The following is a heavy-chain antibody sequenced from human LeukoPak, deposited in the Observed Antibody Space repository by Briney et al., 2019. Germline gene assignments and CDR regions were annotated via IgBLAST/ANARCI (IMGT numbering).Heavy chain of an antibody. Sequence: SETLSLTCAVSGNSISSSNWWGWIRQPPGKGLEWIGYIYYSGSTYYNPSLKSRVTMSVDTSKNQFSLKLSSVTAVDTAVYYCARRARGNGMDVWGQGTTVTVSS. CDR1: GNSISSSNW. D-gene: IGHD1-26*01. CDR3: ARRARGNGMDV. J-gene: IGHJ6*02. CDR2: IYYSGST. V-gene: IGHV4-28*01.